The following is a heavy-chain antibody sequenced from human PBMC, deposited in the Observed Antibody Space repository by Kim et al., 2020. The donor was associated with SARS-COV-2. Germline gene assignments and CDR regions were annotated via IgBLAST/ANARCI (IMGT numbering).Heavy chain of an antibody. J-gene: IGHJ6*02. CDR2: ISAYNGNT. D-gene: IGHD2-2*01. V-gene: IGHV1-18*01. Sequence: ASVKVSCKASGYNFTSYGISWVRQAPGQGLEWMGWISAYNGNTNYAQKLQGRVTMTTDTSTSTAYMELRSLRSDDTAVYYCARDWIRWRYCSSTSCASYGRDVWGQGTTVTVSS. CDR1: GYNFTSYG. CDR3: ARDWIRWRYCSSTSCASYGRDV.